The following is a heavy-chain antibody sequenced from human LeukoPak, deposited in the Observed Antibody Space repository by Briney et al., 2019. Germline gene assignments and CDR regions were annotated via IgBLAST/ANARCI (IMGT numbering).Heavy chain of an antibody. CDR1: GFTVSSNY. D-gene: IGHD2-2*01. CDR3: AKGASPYYYYMDV. J-gene: IGHJ6*03. V-gene: IGHV3-53*05. CDR2: IYSGGST. Sequence: GGSLRLSCAASGFTVSSNYMSWVRQAPGKGLEWVSVIYSGGSTYYADSVKGRFTISRDNSKNTLYLQMNSLRAEDMALYYCAKGASPYYYYMDVWGKGTTVTVSS.